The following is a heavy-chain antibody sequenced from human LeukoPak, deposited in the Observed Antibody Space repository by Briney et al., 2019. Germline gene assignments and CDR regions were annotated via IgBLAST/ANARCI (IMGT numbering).Heavy chain of an antibody. J-gene: IGHJ4*02. Sequence: GGSLRLSCAASKFTLSDYWMTWVREAPGKGPEGVAYMNQLGNDKKYLDSVRGRFTISRDNAKNSLYLQMTSLRADDTAVYYCARGTYYYEFWGQGTLVTVSS. CDR1: KFTLSDYW. CDR3: ARGTYYYEF. D-gene: IGHD3-16*01. CDR2: MNQLGNDK. V-gene: IGHV3-7*04.